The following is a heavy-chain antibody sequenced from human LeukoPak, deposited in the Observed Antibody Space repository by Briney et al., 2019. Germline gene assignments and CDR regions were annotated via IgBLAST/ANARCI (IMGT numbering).Heavy chain of an antibody. CDR1: GFSVSSNY. D-gene: IGHD4/OR15-4a*01. V-gene: IGHV3-66*01. Sequence: GGSLRLSCAASGFSVSSNYMSWVRQAPGKGLEWVSVIYSGGSTYYADSVKGRFTISRDNSKNTLYLQMNSLRTEDTAVYYCARDLYDYGSYWGQGTLVTVSS. CDR3: ARDLYDYGSY. CDR2: IYSGGST. J-gene: IGHJ4*02.